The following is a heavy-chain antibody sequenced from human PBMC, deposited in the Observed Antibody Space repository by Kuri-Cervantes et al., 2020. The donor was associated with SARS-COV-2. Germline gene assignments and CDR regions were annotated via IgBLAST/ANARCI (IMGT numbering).Heavy chain of an antibody. D-gene: IGHD2-15*01. CDR2: IYYSGST. CDR3: ARGGAGYCSGGSCYLWNWFDP. J-gene: IGHJ5*02. Sequence: SENLSLTCAVYGGSFSGYYWSWIRQPPGKGLEWIGYIYYSGSTNYNPSLKSRVTISVDTSKNQFSLKLSSVTAADTAVYYCARGGAGYCSGGSCYLWNWFDPWGQGTLVTVSS. CDR1: GGSFSGYY. V-gene: IGHV4-59*01.